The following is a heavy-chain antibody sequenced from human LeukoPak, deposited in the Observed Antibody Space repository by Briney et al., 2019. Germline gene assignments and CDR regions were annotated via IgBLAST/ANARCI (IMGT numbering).Heavy chain of an antibody. V-gene: IGHV3-30-3*01. Sequence: PGRSLRLSCAASGFTFSSYAMHWVRQAPGKGLEWVAVISYDGSNKYYADSVKGRFTISRDNSKNTLYLQMTSLRAEDTAVYYCARNSNYYGMDVWGQGTTVTVSS. D-gene: IGHD4-23*01. CDR2: ISYDGSNK. CDR1: GFTFSSYA. CDR3: ARNSNYYGMDV. J-gene: IGHJ6*02.